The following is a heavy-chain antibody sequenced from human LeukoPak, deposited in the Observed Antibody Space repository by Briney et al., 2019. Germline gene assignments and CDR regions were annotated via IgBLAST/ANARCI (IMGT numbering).Heavy chain of an antibody. CDR1: GFTFSSYA. D-gene: IGHD6-6*01. J-gene: IGHJ4*02. CDR2: ISYDGSNK. V-gene: IGHV3-30*01. Sequence: GGSLRLSCAASGFTFSSYAMHRVRQAPGKGLEWVAVISYDGSNKYYADSVKGRFTISRDNSKNTLYLQMNSLRAEDTAVYYCARVSATWIAASHFDYWGQGTLVTVSS. CDR3: ARVSATWIAASHFDY.